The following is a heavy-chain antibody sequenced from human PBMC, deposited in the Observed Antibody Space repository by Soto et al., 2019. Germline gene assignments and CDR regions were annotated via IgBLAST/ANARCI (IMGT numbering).Heavy chain of an antibody. D-gene: IGHD6-13*01. V-gene: IGHV3-13*01. CDR1: GFTFSSYD. CDR3: ARSCIAAAGRYYYYYGMDV. J-gene: IGHJ6*02. CDR2: IGTAGDT. Sequence: PGGSLRLSCAASGFTFSSYDMHWVRQATGKGLEWVSAIGTAGDTYYPGSVKGRFTISRENAKNSLYLQMNSLRAGDTAVYYCARSCIAAAGRYYYYYGMDVWGQGTTVTVSS.